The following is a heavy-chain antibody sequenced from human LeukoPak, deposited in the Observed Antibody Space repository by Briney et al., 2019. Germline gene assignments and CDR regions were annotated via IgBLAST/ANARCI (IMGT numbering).Heavy chain of an antibody. Sequence: ASVKVSCKASGYTFTSYDINWVRQATGQGLEWMGWMNPNSGNTGYAQKFQGRVTMTRNTSISTAYMELSSLRSGDTAVYYCARYRAGDGYYPSGFDPWGQGTLVTVSS. V-gene: IGHV1-8*01. CDR2: MNPNSGNT. D-gene: IGHD2/OR15-2a*01. CDR1: GYTFTSYD. CDR3: ARYRAGDGYYPSGFDP. J-gene: IGHJ5*02.